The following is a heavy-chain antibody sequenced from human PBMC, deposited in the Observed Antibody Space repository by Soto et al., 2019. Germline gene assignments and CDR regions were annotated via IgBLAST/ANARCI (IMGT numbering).Heavy chain of an antibody. Sequence: ASVKVSCKASGYTFTSYGISWVRQAPGQGLEWMGWISAYNGNTNYAQKLQGRVTMTTDTSTSTAYMELRSLRSDDTAVYYCARDFRYSSSWFEQYYFDYWGQGTLVTVSS. D-gene: IGHD6-13*01. V-gene: IGHV1-18*01. J-gene: IGHJ4*02. CDR2: ISAYNGNT. CDR3: ARDFRYSSSWFEQYYFDY. CDR1: GYTFTSYG.